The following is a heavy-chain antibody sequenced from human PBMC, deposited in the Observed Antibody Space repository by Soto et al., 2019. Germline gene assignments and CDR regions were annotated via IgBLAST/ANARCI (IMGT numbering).Heavy chain of an antibody. D-gene: IGHD4-17*01. J-gene: IGHJ5*02. CDR3: ARDLTVTTPGGWFDP. CDR2: INPSGGST. V-gene: IGHV1-46*03. Sequence: QVQPVQSGAEVKKPGASVKVSCKASGYTFTSYYMHWVRQAPGQGLEWMGIINPSGGSTSYAQKFQGRVTMTRDTSTSTVYMELSSLRSEDTAVYYCARDLTVTTPGGWFDPWGQGTLVTVSS. CDR1: GYTFTSYY.